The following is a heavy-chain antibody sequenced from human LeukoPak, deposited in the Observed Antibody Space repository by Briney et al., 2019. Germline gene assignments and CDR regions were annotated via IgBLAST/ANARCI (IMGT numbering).Heavy chain of an antibody. CDR3: ARSNSATVTSWYFDL. D-gene: IGHD4-17*01. Sequence: PGRALRLSCAASGFTFSSYGIHWVRQAPGKGLEWVAVISHDGGNEYYADSVKGRFTISRDNSKSAVYLQMNSLRAEDTAVYYCARSNSATVTSWYFDLWGRGTLVTVSS. CDR1: GFTFSSYG. CDR2: ISHDGGNE. J-gene: IGHJ2*01. V-gene: IGHV3-30*03.